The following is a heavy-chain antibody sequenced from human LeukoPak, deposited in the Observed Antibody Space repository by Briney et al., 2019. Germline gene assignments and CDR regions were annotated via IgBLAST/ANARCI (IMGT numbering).Heavy chain of an antibody. Sequence: PSETLSLTCAVYGGSFSDYYWTWIRQSPGKGLERIGEINHSGGTNYNPSLKSRVTISVDTSKNQFSLKMSSVTAADTAVYYCARVPPGTVTYFDYWGQGTLVTVSS. D-gene: IGHD4-17*01. CDR3: ARVPPGTVTYFDY. J-gene: IGHJ4*02. V-gene: IGHV4-34*01. CDR2: INHSGGT. CDR1: GGSFSDYY.